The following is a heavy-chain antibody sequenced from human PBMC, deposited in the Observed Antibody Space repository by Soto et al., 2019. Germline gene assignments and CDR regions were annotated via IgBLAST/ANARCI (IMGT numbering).Heavy chain of an antibody. D-gene: IGHD2-21*01. J-gene: IGHJ4*02. CDR3: ARVISGPIDY. Sequence: GGSLRICCAACGVSVNSYEMNWVRQAPGKGLEWVSYISSSGRTIYYADSVKGRFAISRDNAKNSLFLQMNSLRADYSDIYYCARVISGPIDYWGQAPLVTVS. V-gene: IGHV3-48*03. CDR1: GVSVNSYE. CDR2: ISSSGRTI.